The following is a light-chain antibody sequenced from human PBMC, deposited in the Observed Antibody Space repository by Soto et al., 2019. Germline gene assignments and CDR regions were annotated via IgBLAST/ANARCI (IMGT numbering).Light chain of an antibody. Sequence: QSALTQPASVSGSPGQSITISCTGTSSDIGTYKYVSWYQLNPGKAPKLVIYDVSNRPSGISDRFSGSKSGNTASLTISGLQADDEADYYCASNVRSGALILGGGTKLTVL. CDR2: DVS. J-gene: IGLJ2*01. CDR3: ASNVRSGALI. CDR1: SSDIGTYKY. V-gene: IGLV2-14*03.